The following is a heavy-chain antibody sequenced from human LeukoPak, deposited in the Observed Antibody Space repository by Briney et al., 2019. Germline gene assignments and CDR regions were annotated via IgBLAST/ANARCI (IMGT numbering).Heavy chain of an antibody. CDR2: INWNGGST. D-gene: IGHD6-6*01. V-gene: IGHV3-20*04. CDR3: AREEGRNPSSSSGY. CDR1: GFTFDDYG. Sequence: GGSLRLYCAASGFTFDDYGMSCVRQAPGKGLEWVSGINWNGGSTGYADSVKGRFTISRDNSKDTLYLQMNSLRVEDTAVYYCAREEGRNPSSSSGYWGQGTLVAVS. J-gene: IGHJ4*02.